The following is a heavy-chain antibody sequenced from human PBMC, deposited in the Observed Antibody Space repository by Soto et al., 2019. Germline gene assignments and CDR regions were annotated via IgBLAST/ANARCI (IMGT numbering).Heavy chain of an antibody. D-gene: IGHD1-26*01. CDR2: MQPSTGRT. CDR3: ARGVSAGVDY. Sequence: QVQLVQSGAEVREPGASVKVSCKASGYSFTSLDINWVRQTAGQGLEWMGWMQPSTGRTGYAQKFQGRVTMTTDTSINTAYMELTTLTPHDTAFYYCARGVSAGVDYWGQGTLVTVSS. CDR1: GYSFTSLD. J-gene: IGHJ4*02. V-gene: IGHV1-8*01.